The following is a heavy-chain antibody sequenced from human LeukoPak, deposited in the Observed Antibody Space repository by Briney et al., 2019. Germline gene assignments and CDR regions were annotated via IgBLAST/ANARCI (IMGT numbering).Heavy chain of an antibody. Sequence: ASVTVSCKASGYTFTGYYMHWVRQAPGQGLAWMGWINPNSGGTNYAQKFQGRVTMTRDTSISTAYMELSRLRSDDTAVYYCARPGRDGYKMDAFDIWGQGTMVTVSS. CDR3: ARPGRDGYKMDAFDI. D-gene: IGHD5-24*01. CDR2: INPNSGGT. CDR1: GYTFTGYY. J-gene: IGHJ3*02. V-gene: IGHV1-2*02.